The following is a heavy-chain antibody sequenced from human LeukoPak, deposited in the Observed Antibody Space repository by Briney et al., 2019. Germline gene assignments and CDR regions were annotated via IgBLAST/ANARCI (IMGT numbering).Heavy chain of an antibody. D-gene: IGHD6-13*01. Sequence: SETLSLTCAVYGGSFSGYYWSWIRQPPGKGLEWIGEINHSGCTNYNPSLKSRVTISVDTSKNQFSLKLNSVTAADTAVYYCARGRWHPSVRVDYWGQGTLVTVSS. CDR2: INHSGCT. J-gene: IGHJ4*02. V-gene: IGHV4-34*01. CDR1: GGSFSGYY. CDR3: ARGRWHPSVRVDY.